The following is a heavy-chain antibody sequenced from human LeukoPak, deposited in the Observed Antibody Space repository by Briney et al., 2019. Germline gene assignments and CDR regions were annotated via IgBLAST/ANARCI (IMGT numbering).Heavy chain of an antibody. Sequence: SETLSLTCTVCGGSISSYYWSWIRQPAGKGLEWIGRIYTSGSTNYNPSLKSRVTMSVDTSKNQFSLKLSSVTAADTAVYYCARDLASPRYYWYFDLWGRGTLVTVSS. J-gene: IGHJ2*01. D-gene: IGHD3-9*01. CDR1: GGSISSYY. CDR3: ARDLASPRYYWYFDL. V-gene: IGHV4-4*07. CDR2: IYTSGST.